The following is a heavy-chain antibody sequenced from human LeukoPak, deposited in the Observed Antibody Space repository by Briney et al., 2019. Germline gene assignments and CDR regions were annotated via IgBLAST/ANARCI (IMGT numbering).Heavy chain of an antibody. Sequence: GASVKVSCKASGGTLSSYIINWVRQAPGQGLEWMGGIIPIFGTANYAQKFQGRVTITADESTSTAYMELSSLRSEDTAVYYCARPVAGTDYYYYGMDVWGQGTTVTVSS. CDR2: IIPIFGTA. J-gene: IGHJ6*02. V-gene: IGHV1-69*13. CDR3: ARPVAGTDYYYYGMDV. CDR1: GGTLSSYI. D-gene: IGHD6-19*01.